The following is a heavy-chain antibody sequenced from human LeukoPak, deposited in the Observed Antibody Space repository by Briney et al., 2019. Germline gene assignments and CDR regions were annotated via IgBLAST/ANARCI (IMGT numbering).Heavy chain of an antibody. CDR3: AKETYSNYPPDY. J-gene: IGHJ4*02. D-gene: IGHD4-11*01. CDR1: GFTFSSYA. V-gene: IGHV3-23*01. CDR2: ISGSGGST. Sequence: QPGGSLRLSCAASGFTFSSYAMSCVRQPPGKGLELVSAISGSGGSTYYAGSVKGRFTISRDNSKNTLYLQMNSLRAEDTAVYYCAKETYSNYPPDYWGQGTLVTVSS.